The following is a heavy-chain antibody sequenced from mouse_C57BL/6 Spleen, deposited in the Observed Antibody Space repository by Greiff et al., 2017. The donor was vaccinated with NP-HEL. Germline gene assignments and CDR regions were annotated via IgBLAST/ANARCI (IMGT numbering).Heavy chain of an antibody. CDR2: IYPRSGNT. D-gene: IGHD4-1*01. CDR3: ARQGTGTGTDYFDY. CDR1: GYTFTSYG. J-gene: IGHJ2*01. V-gene: IGHV1-81*01. Sequence: QVQLQQSGAELARPGASVKLSCKASGYTFTSYGISWVKQRTGQGLEWIGEIYPRSGNTYYNEKFKGKATLTADKSSSTAYMELRSLTSEDSAVYFCARQGTGTGTDYFDYWGQGTTLTVAS.